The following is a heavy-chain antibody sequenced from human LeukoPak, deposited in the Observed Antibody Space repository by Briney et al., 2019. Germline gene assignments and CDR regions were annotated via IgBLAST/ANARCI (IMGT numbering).Heavy chain of an antibody. D-gene: IGHD2-15*01. CDR1: GGSINSYY. CDR3: ARDFGYCSGGSCVLV. V-gene: IGHV4-59*12. CDR2: IFYNGNT. Sequence: SETLSLTCSVSGGSINSYYWSWIRQPPGKGLESIGYIFYNGNTNYNPSLKSRVTISVDTSKNQFSLKLSSVTAADTAVYYCARDFGYCSGGSCVLVWGQGTLVTVSS. J-gene: IGHJ4*02.